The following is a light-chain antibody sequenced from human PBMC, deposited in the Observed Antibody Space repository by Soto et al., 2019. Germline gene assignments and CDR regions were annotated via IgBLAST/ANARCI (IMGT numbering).Light chain of an antibody. CDR1: QSVGSD. Sequence: EIVMTQSPATLSVSPGERAPLSCRASQSVGSDLAWYQQKPGQAPRLVIYDIFTRATGVPTRISGSGAGTDFTLTITRLEPEDFAVYYCHQYGTSPPVTFGQGTRLEI. CDR3: HQYGTSPPVT. CDR2: DIF. J-gene: IGKJ5*01. V-gene: IGKV3D-15*01.